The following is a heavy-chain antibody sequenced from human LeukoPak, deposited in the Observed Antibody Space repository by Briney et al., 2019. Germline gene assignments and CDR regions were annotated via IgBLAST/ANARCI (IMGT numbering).Heavy chain of an antibody. CDR1: GYTLAELS. J-gene: IGHJ4*02. V-gene: IGHV1-24*01. Sequence: ASVTVSCKVSGYTLAELSMHWVRQAPGKGLEWMGGFDPEDGETIYAQKFQGRVTMTEDTSTDTAYMELSSLRSEDTAVYYCATGMSVGATGFDYWGQGTLVTVSS. D-gene: IGHD1-26*01. CDR3: ATGMSVGATGFDY. CDR2: FDPEDGET.